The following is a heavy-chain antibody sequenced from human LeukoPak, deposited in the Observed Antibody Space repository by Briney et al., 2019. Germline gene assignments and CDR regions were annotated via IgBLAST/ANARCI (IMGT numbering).Heavy chain of an antibody. V-gene: IGHV3-30*03. D-gene: IGHD3-3*01. CDR2: ISYDGSNK. Sequence: TGGSLRLSCAASGFTFSSYGMPWVRQAPGKGLEWVAVISYDGSNKYYADSVKGRFTISRDNSKNTLYLQMNSLRAEDTAVYYCAREFPYYDFWSGYYYGMDVWGQGTTVTVSS. CDR1: GFTFSSYG. CDR3: AREFPYYDFWSGYYYGMDV. J-gene: IGHJ6*02.